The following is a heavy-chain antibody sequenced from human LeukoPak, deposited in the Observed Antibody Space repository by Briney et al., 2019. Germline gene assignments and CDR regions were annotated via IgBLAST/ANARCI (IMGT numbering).Heavy chain of an antibody. D-gene: IGHD2-15*01. CDR3: ARVPTVGSGGYQFDY. CDR1: GFTFSSYE. Sequence: QPGGSLLLSCAASGFTFSSYEMNWVRQAPGKGLEWVSYTSSSGSTIYYADSVKGRFTISRDNAKKSLYLQMNSLRAEDTAVYYCARVPTVGSGGYQFDYWGQGTLVTVSS. CDR2: TSSSGSTI. V-gene: IGHV3-48*03. J-gene: IGHJ4*02.